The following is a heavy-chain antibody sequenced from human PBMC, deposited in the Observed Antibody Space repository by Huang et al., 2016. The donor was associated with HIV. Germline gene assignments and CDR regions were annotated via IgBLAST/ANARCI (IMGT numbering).Heavy chain of an antibody. CDR3: ARAKDTWDAYDI. J-gene: IGHJ3*02. D-gene: IGHD5-18*01. Sequence: QVQLVESGGGVVQPGRSLRLSCAASGFPFNTHAMHWVRQAPGKGVDWVAVISNDGSNNYYADSVKGRFTISRDSSKSTLFLHMTSLRTEDTAVYYCARAKDTWDAYDIWGQGTMVIVSS. CDR1: GFPFNTHA. V-gene: IGHV3-30-3*01. CDR2: ISNDGSNN.